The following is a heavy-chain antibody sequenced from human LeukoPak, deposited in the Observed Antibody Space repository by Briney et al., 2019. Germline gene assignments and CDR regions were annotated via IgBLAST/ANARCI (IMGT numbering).Heavy chain of an antibody. CDR3: AVYYGSGSYYKGRDDYYYYGMDV. V-gene: IGHV3-48*03. D-gene: IGHD3-10*01. Sequence: GGSLRLSCAASGFTFSSYEMNWVRQAPGKGLEWVSYISSSGSTIYYADSVKGRFTIFRDNAKNPLYLQMNSLRAEDTAVYYCAVYYGSGSYYKGRDDYYYYGMDVWGKGTTVTVSS. CDR1: GFTFSSYE. J-gene: IGHJ6*04. CDR2: ISSSGSTI.